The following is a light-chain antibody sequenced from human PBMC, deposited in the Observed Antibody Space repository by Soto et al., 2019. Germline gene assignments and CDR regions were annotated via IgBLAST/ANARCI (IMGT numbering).Light chain of an antibody. J-gene: IGKJ4*01. V-gene: IGKV1-33*01. CDR2: DAS. CDR3: HQYYNLALT. CDR1: QDINNF. Sequence: DIQMTQSPSSLSASVGDRVTITCQTSQDINNFLNWYQQKPGKAPKLLIYDASNLETGVPSRFSGSGSGTDFTFTISSLQPEDIATYYCHQYYNLALTFGGGTKVDIK.